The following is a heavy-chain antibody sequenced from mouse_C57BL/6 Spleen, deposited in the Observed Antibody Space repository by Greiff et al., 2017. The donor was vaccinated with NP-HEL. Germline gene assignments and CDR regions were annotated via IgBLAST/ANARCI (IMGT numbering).Heavy chain of an antibody. CDR1: GFTFSSYG. V-gene: IGHV5-6*01. D-gene: IGHD2-4*01. J-gene: IGHJ2*01. CDR3: ARKGYDYDGGDYFDC. Sequence: EVHLVESGGDLVKPGGSLKLSCAASGFTFSSYGMSWVRQTPDKRLEWVATISSGGSYTYYPDSVKGRFTISRDTAKNTLYLQMSSLKSEDTAMYYCARKGYDYDGGDYFDCWGQGTTLTVSS. CDR2: ISSGGSYT.